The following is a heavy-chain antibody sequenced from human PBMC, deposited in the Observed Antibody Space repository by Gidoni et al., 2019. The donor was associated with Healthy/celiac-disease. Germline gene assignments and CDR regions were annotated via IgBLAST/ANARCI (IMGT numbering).Heavy chain of an antibody. CDR3: AKDFSWELLF. Sequence: EVQMLESGGGLVQPGGSLRRSCAASGFTVSSYAMSWVRQAPGKGLGWVSAISGSGGSTYYADSVKGRFTISRDNSKNTLYLQMNSLRAEDTAVYYCAKDFSWELLFWGQGTLVTVSS. V-gene: IGHV3-23*01. CDR2: ISGSGGST. CDR1: GFTVSSYA. D-gene: IGHD1-26*01. J-gene: IGHJ1*01.